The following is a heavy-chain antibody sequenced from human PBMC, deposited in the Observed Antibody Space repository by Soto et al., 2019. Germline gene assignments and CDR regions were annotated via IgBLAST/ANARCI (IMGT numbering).Heavy chain of an antibody. CDR1: GFTFDDYA. Sequence: GGSLRLSCAASGFTFDDYAMHWVRQAPGKGLEWVSGISWNSGSIGYADSVKGRFTISRDNAKNSLYLQMNSLRAEDTALYYCAKDISGYSSGWYSAFDIWGQGTMVTVSS. CDR2: ISWNSGSI. CDR3: AKDISGYSSGWYSAFDI. D-gene: IGHD6-19*01. V-gene: IGHV3-9*01. J-gene: IGHJ3*02.